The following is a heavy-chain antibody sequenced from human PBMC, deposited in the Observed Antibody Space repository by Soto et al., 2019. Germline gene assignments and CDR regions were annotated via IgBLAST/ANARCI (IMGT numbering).Heavy chain of an antibody. CDR3: ARSPRQWGVGYSSGWPGVVYGMDV. V-gene: IGHV1-2*04. D-gene: IGHD6-19*01. Sequence: GASVAASCRASGYTFTGCYMHCVRQAPGQGLEWMGWINPNSGGTNYAQKFQGWVTMTRDTSISTAYMELSRLRSDDAAVYYCARSPRQWGVGYSSGWPGVVYGMDVRGQGTTVTVSS. J-gene: IGHJ6*02. CDR1: GYTFTGCY. CDR2: INPNSGGT.